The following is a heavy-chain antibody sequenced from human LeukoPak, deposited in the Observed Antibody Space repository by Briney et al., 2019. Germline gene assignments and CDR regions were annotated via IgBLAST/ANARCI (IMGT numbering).Heavy chain of an antibody. CDR2: INPSGGST. Sequence: GASVKVSCKASGYTFTSYYMHWVRQAPGQGLEWMGIINPSGGSTSSAQKFQGRVTITRDMSTSTVYMELSSLRSEDTAVYYCCSLFTGTTSRGDYWGQGTLVTVSS. CDR3: CSLFTGTTSRGDY. J-gene: IGHJ4*02. V-gene: IGHV1-46*01. CDR1: GYTFTSYY. D-gene: IGHD1-7*01.